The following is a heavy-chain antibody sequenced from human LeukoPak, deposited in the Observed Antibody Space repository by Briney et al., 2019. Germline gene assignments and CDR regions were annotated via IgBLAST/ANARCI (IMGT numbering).Heavy chain of an antibody. CDR3: AREGPPSGNDAFDI. Sequence: GGSLRLSCAASGFTFSNNAMSWVRQAPGKGLEWVSAISGSGGSTYYADSVKGRFTISRDNSKNTLYLQMDSLRGEDAAVYYCAREGPPSGNDAFDIWGQGTMVTVSS. D-gene: IGHD2-15*01. CDR2: ISGSGGST. J-gene: IGHJ3*02. CDR1: GFTFSNNA. V-gene: IGHV3-23*01.